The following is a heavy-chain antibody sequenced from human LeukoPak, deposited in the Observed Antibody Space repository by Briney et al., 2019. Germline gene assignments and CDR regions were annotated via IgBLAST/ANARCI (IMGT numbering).Heavy chain of an antibody. D-gene: IGHD6-19*01. Sequence: GGSLRLSCAASGFTFSSYSMNWVRQAPGKGLEWVSSISSSSSHIYYADSVKGRFTISRDNAKNSLYLQMNSLRAEDTAVYYCARDLVAVAGLSFDYWGQGTLVTVSS. J-gene: IGHJ4*02. V-gene: IGHV3-21*01. CDR2: ISSSSSHI. CDR3: ARDLVAVAGLSFDY. CDR1: GFTFSSYS.